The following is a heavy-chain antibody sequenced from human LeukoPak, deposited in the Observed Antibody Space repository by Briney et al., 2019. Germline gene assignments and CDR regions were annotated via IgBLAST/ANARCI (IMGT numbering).Heavy chain of an antibody. CDR1: GGSFSGYY. V-gene: IGHV4-34*01. CDR3: ARGTGY. Sequence: SETLSLTCAVYGGSFSGYYWSWIRQPPGKGLEWIGEINHSGSTNYNPSLKSRVTISVDTSKNQFSLKLSSVTAADTAVYYCARGTGYWGQGTLVTVSS. J-gene: IGHJ4*02. CDR2: INHSGST.